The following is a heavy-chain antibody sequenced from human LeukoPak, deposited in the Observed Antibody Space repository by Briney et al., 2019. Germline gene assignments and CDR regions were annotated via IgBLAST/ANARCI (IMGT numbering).Heavy chain of an antibody. CDR1: GGSISSGSYY. CDR3: ARGSSSWSYYFDY. J-gene: IGHJ4*02. Sequence: SQTLSLTCTVSGGSISSGSYYWRWIRQPAGKGLEWIGRIYTSGSTNYNPSLKSRVTISVDTSKNQFSLKLSSVTAADTAVYYCARGSSSWSYYFDYWGQGTLVTVSS. CDR2: IYTSGST. V-gene: IGHV4-61*02. D-gene: IGHD6-13*01.